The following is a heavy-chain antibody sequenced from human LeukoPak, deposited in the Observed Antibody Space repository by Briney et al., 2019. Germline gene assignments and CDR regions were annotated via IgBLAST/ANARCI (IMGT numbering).Heavy chain of an antibody. V-gene: IGHV1-69*13. J-gene: IGHJ3*02. CDR3: AREGKLWPQNDAFDI. CDR2: IIPIFGTA. CDR1: GGTFSSYA. Sequence: GASVKVSCKASGGTFSSYAISWVRQAPGQGLEWMGGIIPIFGTANYAQKFQGRVTITADEPTSTAYMELSSLRSEDTAVYYCAREGKLWPQNDAFDIWGQGTMVTVSS. D-gene: IGHD5-18*01.